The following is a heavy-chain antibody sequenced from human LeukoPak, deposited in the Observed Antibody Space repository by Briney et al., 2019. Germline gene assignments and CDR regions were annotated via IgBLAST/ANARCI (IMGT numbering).Heavy chain of an antibody. D-gene: IGHD6-19*01. CDR1: GFTFSSYA. CDR3: ARDRGIAVAGIGYYFDY. J-gene: IGHJ4*02. V-gene: IGHV3-30-3*01. CDR2: XSYDGSNK. Sequence: PGGSLRLSCAASGFTFSSYAMHWVRQAPGKGXXXXXXXSYDGSNKYYADSVKGRFTTSRDNSKNTLYLQMNSLRAEDTAVYYCARDRGIAVAGIGYYFDYWGQGTLVTVSS.